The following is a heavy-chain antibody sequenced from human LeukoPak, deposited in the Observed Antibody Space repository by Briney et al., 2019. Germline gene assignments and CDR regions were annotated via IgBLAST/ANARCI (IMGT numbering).Heavy chain of an antibody. CDR2: ISGSGGST. J-gene: IGHJ4*02. D-gene: IGHD1-26*01. CDR3: AKITLGSKEDY. V-gene: IGHV3-23*01. Sequence: GGSLRLSCAASGFTFSTYAMSWVRQAPGKGLEWVSAISGSGGSTYCADSVKGRFTISRDNSKNTLYLQMNSLRAEDTAVYYCAKITLGSKEDYWGQGTLVTVSS. CDR1: GFTFSTYA.